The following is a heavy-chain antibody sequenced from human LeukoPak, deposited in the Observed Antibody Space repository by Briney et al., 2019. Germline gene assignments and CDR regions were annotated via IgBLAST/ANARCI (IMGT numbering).Heavy chain of an antibody. V-gene: IGHV3-48*03. D-gene: IGHD3-3*01. CDR2: ISSSGSTI. J-gene: IGHJ6*03. CDR1: GFTFSSYE. CDR3: AGGFWSGYYGYYYYMDV. Sequence: GGSLRLSCAASGFTFSSYEMNWVRQGPGKGLEWVSYISSSGSTIYYADSVKGRFTISRDNAKNSLYLQMNSLRAEDTAVYYCAGGFWSGYYGYYYYMDVWGKGTTVTVSS.